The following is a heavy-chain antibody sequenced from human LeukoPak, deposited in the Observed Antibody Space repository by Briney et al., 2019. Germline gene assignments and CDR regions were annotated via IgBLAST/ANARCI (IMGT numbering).Heavy chain of an antibody. V-gene: IGHV3-20*04. J-gene: IGHJ3*02. CDR2: INWNGGST. CDR3: ARGGLMWDPTLDAFDI. CDR1: GFTFDDYG. Sequence: GGSLRLSCAASGFTFDDYGMSWVRQAPGKGLEWVSGINWNGGSTGYADSVKGRFTISRDNAKNSLYLQMNSLRAEDTALYYCARGGLMWDPTLDAFDIWGQGTMVTVSS. D-gene: IGHD1-1*01.